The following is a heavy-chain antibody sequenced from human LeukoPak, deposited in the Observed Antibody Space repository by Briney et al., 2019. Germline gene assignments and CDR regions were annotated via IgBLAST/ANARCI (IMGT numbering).Heavy chain of an antibody. J-gene: IGHJ4*02. CDR1: GYSFTSFY. V-gene: IGHV1-46*01. CDR3: ARDREEEYSGYEGY. D-gene: IGHD5-12*01. CDR2: INPSGGST. Sequence: GASAKVSCKASGYSFTSFYMHWVRQAPGQGLEWMGIINPSGGSTSYAQKFQGRVTMTRDTSTSTVYMDLSSLRSEDTAVYYCARDREEEYSGYEGYWGQGTLVTVSS.